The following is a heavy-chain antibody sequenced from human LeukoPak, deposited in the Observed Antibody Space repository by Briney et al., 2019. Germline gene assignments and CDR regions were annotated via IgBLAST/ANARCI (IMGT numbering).Heavy chain of an antibody. J-gene: IGHJ4*02. D-gene: IGHD4-17*01. V-gene: IGHV3-30-3*01. Sequence: GGSLRLSCAASGFIFSSYSMSWVRQAPGKGLEWVAVISYDGSNKYYADSVKGRFTISRDNSKNTLYLQMNSLRAEDTAVYYCARETGSAVGSTDFDYWGQGTLVTVSS. CDR2: ISYDGSNK. CDR3: ARETGSAVGSTDFDY. CDR1: GFIFSSYS.